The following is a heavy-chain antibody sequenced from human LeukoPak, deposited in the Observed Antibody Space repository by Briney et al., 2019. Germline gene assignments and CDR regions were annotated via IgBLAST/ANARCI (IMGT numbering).Heavy chain of an antibody. V-gene: IGHV4-59*01. CDR3: ARVGGFGEFPKYNWFDP. J-gene: IGHJ5*02. CDR2: IYYSGST. CDR1: GGSISSYC. D-gene: IGHD3-10*01. Sequence: SETLSLTCTVSGGSISSYCWSWIRQPPGKGLEWIGYIYYSGSTNYNPSLKSRVTISVDTSKNQFSLKLSSVTAVDTAVYYCARVGGFGEFPKYNWFDPWGQGTLVTVSS.